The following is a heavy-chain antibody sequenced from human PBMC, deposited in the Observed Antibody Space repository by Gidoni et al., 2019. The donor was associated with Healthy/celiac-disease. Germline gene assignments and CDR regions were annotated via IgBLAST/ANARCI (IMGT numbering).Heavy chain of an antibody. CDR2: ISWNSGSI. V-gene: IGHV3-9*01. CDR3: AKEWYGMDV. Sequence: EVQLVESGGGLVQPGRSLRLSCAASGFTFDDYAMHWVRQAPGKGLEWVSGISWNSGSIGYADSVKGRFTISRDNAKNSLYLQMNSLRAEDTAVYYCAKEWYGMDVWGQGTTVTVSS. CDR1: GFTFDDYA. J-gene: IGHJ6*02.